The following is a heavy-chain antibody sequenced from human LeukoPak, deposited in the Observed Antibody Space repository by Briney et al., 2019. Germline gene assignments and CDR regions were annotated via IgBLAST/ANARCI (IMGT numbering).Heavy chain of an antibody. D-gene: IGHD3-16*01. CDR3: AGVRSLRNWFDP. V-gene: IGHV4-34*01. CDR1: GGSFSGYY. J-gene: IGHJ5*02. Sequence: SETLSLTCAVYGGSFSGYYWSWIRQPPGKGLEWIGEINHSGRTNYNPSLKSRVTISVDTSKNQFSLKLSSVTAADTAVYYCAGVRSLRNWFDPWGQGTLVTVSS. CDR2: INHSGRT.